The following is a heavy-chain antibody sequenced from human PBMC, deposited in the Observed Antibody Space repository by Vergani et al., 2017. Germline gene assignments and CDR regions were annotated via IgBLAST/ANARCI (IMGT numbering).Heavy chain of an antibody. V-gene: IGHV1-46*03. CDR2: INPSGGST. CDR1: GYTFTSYD. CDR3: ATTPSKGRDLLAVAGTFDY. D-gene: IGHD6-19*01. J-gene: IGHJ4*02. Sequence: QVQLVQSGAEVKKPGASVTVSCKASGYTFTSYDINWVRQATGQGLEWMGIINPSGGSTSYAQKFQGRVTMTRDTSTSTVYMELSSLRSEDTAVYYCATTPSKGRDLLAVAGTFDYWGQGTLVTVSS.